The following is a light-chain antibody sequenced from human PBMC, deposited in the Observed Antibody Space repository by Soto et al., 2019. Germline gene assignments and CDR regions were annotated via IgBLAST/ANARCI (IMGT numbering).Light chain of an antibody. Sequence: QSALTQPPSVSAAPGQKVTLSCSGSSSNIGNNYVSWYQQLPGTAPKLLIYDNNKRPSGIPDRFSGSKSGTSATLGITGLQTGDEADYYCGTWDSSLSAGVFGGGTKVTVL. CDR2: DNN. J-gene: IGLJ2*01. CDR1: SSNIGNNY. V-gene: IGLV1-51*01. CDR3: GTWDSSLSAGV.